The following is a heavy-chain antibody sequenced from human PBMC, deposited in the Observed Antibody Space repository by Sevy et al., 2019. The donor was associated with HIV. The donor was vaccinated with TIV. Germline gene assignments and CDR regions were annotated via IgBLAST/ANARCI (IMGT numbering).Heavy chain of an antibody. V-gene: IGHV3-7*01. CDR1: GFTFSSYW. J-gene: IGHJ6*02. CDR3: ARDFPNTYYDFWSGYYDV. Sequence: GSLRLSCAASGFTFSSYWMSWVRQAPGKGLEWVANIKQDGSEKYYVDSVKGRFTISRDNAKNSLYLQMNSLRAEDTAVYYCARDFPNTYYDFWSGYYDVWGQGTTVTVSS. D-gene: IGHD3-3*01. CDR2: IKQDGSEK.